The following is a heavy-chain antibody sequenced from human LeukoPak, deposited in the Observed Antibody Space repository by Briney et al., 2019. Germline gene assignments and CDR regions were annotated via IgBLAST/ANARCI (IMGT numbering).Heavy chain of an antibody. D-gene: IGHD4-17*01. V-gene: IGHV3-30*02. CDR3: AKDITAVTTSALGD. CDR2: IRYDGNNK. CDR1: GFTFSSYG. J-gene: IGHJ4*02. Sequence: SGGSLRLSCAASGFTFSSYGMHWVRQAPGKGLEWVAFIRYDGNNKYYADPVKGRFTISRDNSKNTLYLQMNSLRAEDTAVYYCAKDITAVTTSALGDWGQRTLVTVSS.